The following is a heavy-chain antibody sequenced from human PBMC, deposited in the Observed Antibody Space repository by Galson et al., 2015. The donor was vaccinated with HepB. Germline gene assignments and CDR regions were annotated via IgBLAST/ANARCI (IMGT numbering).Heavy chain of an antibody. V-gene: IGHV3-23*01. Sequence: SLRLSCAASGFTFSSYAMSWVRQAPGKGLEWVSAISGSGGSPYYADSVKGRFTLSRDASKKTLYLQMKRVRAEDTAVYYCTKHLRSLEWPYYFDYWGQGTLVTVSS. D-gene: IGHD3-3*01. CDR1: GFTFSSYA. CDR3: TKHLRSLEWPYYFDY. CDR2: ISGSGGSP. J-gene: IGHJ4*02.